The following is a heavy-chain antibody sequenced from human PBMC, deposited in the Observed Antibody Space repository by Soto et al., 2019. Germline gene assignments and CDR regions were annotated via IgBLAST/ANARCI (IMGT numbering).Heavy chain of an antibody. D-gene: IGHD3-10*01. CDR1: GFTFSSYG. CDR3: AKDEGYYGSGSYPYYYYGMDV. J-gene: IGHJ6*02. V-gene: IGHV3-30*18. CDR2: ISYDGSNK. Sequence: PGGSLRLSCAASGFTFSSYGMHWVRQAPGKGLEWVAVISYDGSNKYYADSVEGRFTISRDNSKNTLYLQMNSLRAEDTAVYYCAKDEGYYGSGSYPYYYYGMDVWGQGTTVTVSS.